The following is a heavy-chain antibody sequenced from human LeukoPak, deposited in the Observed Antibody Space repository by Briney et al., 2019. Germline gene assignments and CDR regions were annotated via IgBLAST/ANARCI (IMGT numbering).Heavy chain of an antibody. V-gene: IGHV3-30*02. CDR1: GFTFSNYA. D-gene: IGHD5-18*01. J-gene: IGHJ4*02. CDR2: IRYDGSNK. Sequence: GGSLRLSCAASGFTFSNYAMSWVRQAPGKGLEWVAFIRYDGSNKYYADSVKGRFTISRDNSKNTLYLQMNSLRAEDTAVYYCAKELDTAMDPQYYFDYWGQGTLVTVSS. CDR3: AKELDTAMDPQYYFDY.